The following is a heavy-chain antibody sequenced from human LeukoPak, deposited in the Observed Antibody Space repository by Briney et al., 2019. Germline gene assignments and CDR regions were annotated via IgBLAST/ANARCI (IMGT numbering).Heavy chain of an antibody. Sequence: AASVKVSCKASGGTFSSYAISWVRQAPGQGLEWMGGIIPIFGTANYAQKFQGRVTITADESTCTAYMELSSLRSEDTAVYYCARAYSYIFDYWGQGTLVTVSS. J-gene: IGHJ4*02. D-gene: IGHD5-18*01. CDR3: ARAYSYIFDY. CDR2: IIPIFGTA. CDR1: GGTFSSYA. V-gene: IGHV1-69*13.